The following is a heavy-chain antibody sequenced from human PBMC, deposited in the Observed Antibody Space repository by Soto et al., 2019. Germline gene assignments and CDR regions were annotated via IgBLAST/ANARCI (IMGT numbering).Heavy chain of an antibody. J-gene: IGHJ4*02. CDR1: GGSISSSSYY. Sequence: QLQLQESGPGLVKPSETLSLTCTVSGGSISSSSYYWGWIRQPPGKGLEWIGSIYYSGSTYYNPSLKSRVTISVDTSKNQFSLKLSSVTAADTAVYYCGRHDPDIVVVPAAIDYWGQGTLVTVSS. CDR2: IYYSGST. CDR3: GRHDPDIVVVPAAIDY. D-gene: IGHD2-2*01. V-gene: IGHV4-39*01.